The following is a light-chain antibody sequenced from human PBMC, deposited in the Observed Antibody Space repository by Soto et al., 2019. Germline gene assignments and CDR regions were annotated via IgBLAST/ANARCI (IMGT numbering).Light chain of an antibody. CDR1: SSDVGAYDY. V-gene: IGLV2-8*01. J-gene: IGLJ2*01. CDR2: EIN. Sequence: QSVLTQPPSASGSPGQSVTISCTGTSSDVGAYDYVSWYQQHPGKAPKLMIYEINKRPSGVPDRFSGSKSGNTASLTVSGLQAEDEADYYCQSYDSSLSGSVVFGGGTKLTVL. CDR3: QSYDSSLSGSVV.